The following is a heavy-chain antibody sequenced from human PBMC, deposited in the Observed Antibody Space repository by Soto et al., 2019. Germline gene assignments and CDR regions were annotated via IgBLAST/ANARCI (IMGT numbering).Heavy chain of an antibody. V-gene: IGHV3-30*18. CDR2: ISYDGSEK. CDR3: AKGSYSGTYSDFDY. CDR1: VLTFSRYA. Sequence: QVQLVESGGGVVQPGRSLRLSCAASVLTFSRYAMFWFRQAPGNGLECVSFISYDGSEKYYADSVKGRFTISRDNSRNTLYLQMNSLRAEDTAVYYCAKGSYSGTYSDFDYWGQGTLVTVSS. J-gene: IGHJ4*02. D-gene: IGHD1-26*01.